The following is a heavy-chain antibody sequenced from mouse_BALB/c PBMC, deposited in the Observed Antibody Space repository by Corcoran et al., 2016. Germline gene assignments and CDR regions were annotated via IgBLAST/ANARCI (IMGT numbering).Heavy chain of an antibody. CDR3: ARRGDYNYDDWYFDV. J-gene: IGHJ1*01. CDR1: GFSLSTSGMG. D-gene: IGHD2-12*01. Sequence: QVTLKESGPGLLQPSQPLSLTCSFSGFSLSTSGMGVSWIRQPSGKGLEWLAHIYWDDDKRYNPSLKSRLTISKDTSRNQVFLKITSVDTADAATYYCARRGDYNYDDWYFDVWGAGTTVTVSS. V-gene: IGHV8-12*01. CDR2: IYWDDDK.